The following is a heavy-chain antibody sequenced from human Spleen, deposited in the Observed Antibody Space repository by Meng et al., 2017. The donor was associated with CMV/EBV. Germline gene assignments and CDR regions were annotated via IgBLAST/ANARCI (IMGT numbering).Heavy chain of an antibody. CDR3: ARDDNWGPDY. J-gene: IGHJ4*02. CDR1: GYTFGGHF. Sequence: ASVKVSCKASGYTFGGHFMHWVRQAPGQGLEWMGWIHPNTGATNHAQSFQGRLTMTGDTSIGTVYMELSSLRSDDTAIYYCARDDNWGPDYWGQGTLVTVSS. CDR2: IHPNTGAT. D-gene: IGHD7-27*01. V-gene: IGHV1-2*02.